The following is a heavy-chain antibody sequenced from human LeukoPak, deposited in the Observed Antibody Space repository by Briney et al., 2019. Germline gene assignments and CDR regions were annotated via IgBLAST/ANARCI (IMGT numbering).Heavy chain of an antibody. J-gene: IGHJ4*02. D-gene: IGHD3-10*01. CDR3: ARDWGLSGSYYGFSDY. CDR2: ISPNTGGT. CDR1: GYTFTAYY. Sequence: ASVKVSCKASGYTFTAYYIHWVRQAPGQGLEWMGWISPNTGGTNYAQNFQGRVTMTRDTSISTAYMELSSLGSDDTAVYYCARDWGLSGSYYGFSDYWGQGTLVTVSS. V-gene: IGHV1-2*02.